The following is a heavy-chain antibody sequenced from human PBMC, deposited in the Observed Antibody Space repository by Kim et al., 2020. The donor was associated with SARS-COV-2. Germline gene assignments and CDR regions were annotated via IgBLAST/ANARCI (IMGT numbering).Heavy chain of an antibody. Sequence: LKSRVTISVDTSKNQFSLKLSSVTAADTAVYYCARVGRTVSSSPLYYFDYWGQGTLVTVSS. D-gene: IGHD6-6*01. CDR3: ARVGRTVSSSPLYYFDY. J-gene: IGHJ4*02. V-gene: IGHV4-31*02.